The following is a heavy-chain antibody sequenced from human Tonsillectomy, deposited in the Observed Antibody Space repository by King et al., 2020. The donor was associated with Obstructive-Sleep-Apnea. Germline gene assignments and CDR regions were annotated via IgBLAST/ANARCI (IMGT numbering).Heavy chain of an antibody. V-gene: IGHV3-73*02. J-gene: IGHJ2*01. CDR3: TRPRGTGDWNFDL. Sequence: VQLVESGGDLVQPGGSLKLSCAASGFTFSGSAMHWVRQASGRGLEWIGRIRSKPKNYATDYAASVKGRFTISRDDSKDTAFLQMNSLKVEDTAVYYCTRPRGTGDWNFDLWGRGTPVIVSS. CDR2: IRSKPKNYAT. CDR1: GFTFSGSA. D-gene: IGHD3/OR15-3a*01.